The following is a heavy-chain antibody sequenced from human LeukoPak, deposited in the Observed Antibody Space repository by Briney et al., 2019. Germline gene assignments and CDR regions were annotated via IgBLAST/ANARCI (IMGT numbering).Heavy chain of an antibody. V-gene: IGHV4-34*01. CDR3: ARSTYYYYMDV. CDR1: GGSFSGYY. CDR2: INHSGST. J-gene: IGHJ6*03. Sequence: SETLSLTCAVYGGSFSGYYWSWIRQPPGKGLEWIGEINHSGSTNYNPSLKSRVTISVDTSKNQFSLKLSSVTAADTTVYYCARSTYYYYMDVWGKGTTVTISS.